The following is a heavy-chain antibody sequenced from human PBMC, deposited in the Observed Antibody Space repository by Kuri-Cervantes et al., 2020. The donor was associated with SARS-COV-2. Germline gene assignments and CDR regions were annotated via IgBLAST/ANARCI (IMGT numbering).Heavy chain of an antibody. J-gene: IGHJ4*02. V-gene: IGHV3-48*03. Sequence: GESLKISCAASGLTFSSYEMNWVRQAPGKGLEWVSYISSSGSTIYYADSVKGRFTISRDNAKNSLYLQMNSLRAEDTAVYYCARIGELGIPDYWGQGTLVTVSS. CDR2: ISSSGSTI. CDR3: ARIGELGIPDY. CDR1: GLTFSSYE. D-gene: IGHD7-27*01.